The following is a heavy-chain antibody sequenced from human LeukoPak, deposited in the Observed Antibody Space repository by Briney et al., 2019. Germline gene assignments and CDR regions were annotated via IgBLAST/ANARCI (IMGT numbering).Heavy chain of an antibody. CDR3: ARIPLDSSGYYYAGDGFDI. Sequence: GESLKISCKGSGYSFTSYWITRVRQMPGKGLEWMRKIDPSDSYTNYSPSLQGHVTISADKSISTAYLQWSSLKASDTAMYYCARIPLDSSGYYYAGDGFDIWGQGTMVTVSS. J-gene: IGHJ3*02. V-gene: IGHV5-10-1*01. D-gene: IGHD3-22*01. CDR1: GYSFTSYW. CDR2: IDPSDSYT.